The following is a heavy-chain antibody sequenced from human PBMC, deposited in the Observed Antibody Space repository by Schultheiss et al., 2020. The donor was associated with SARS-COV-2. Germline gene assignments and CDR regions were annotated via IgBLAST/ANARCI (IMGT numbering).Heavy chain of an antibody. D-gene: IGHD5-18*01. CDR1: GFTFSSYW. J-gene: IGHJ6*02. Sequence: GGSLRLSCAASGFTFSSYWMSWVRQAPGKGLEWVANIKQDGSEKYYVDSVKGRFTISRDNAKNSLYLQMNSLRAEDTAVYYCARGYSRWGGYSYGSPDYYYGMDVWGQGTTVTVSS. CDR2: IKQDGSEK. V-gene: IGHV3-7*03. CDR3: ARGYSRWGGYSYGSPDYYYGMDV.